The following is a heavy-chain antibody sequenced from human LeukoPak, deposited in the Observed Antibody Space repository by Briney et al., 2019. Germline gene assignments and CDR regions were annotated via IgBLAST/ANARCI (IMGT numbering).Heavy chain of an antibody. Sequence: GGSLRLSCAASGFTFTNYAMSWVRQAPGKGLEWVSLVTGSGGNTYYADSVKGQFTISRDNSKNTLYLRMNSLRAEDTAIYYCAKVGYGHYYMDVWGKGTTVTVSS. CDR3: AKVGYGHYYMDV. V-gene: IGHV3-23*01. CDR2: VTGSGGNT. CDR1: GFTFTNYA. J-gene: IGHJ6*03. D-gene: IGHD5-18*01.